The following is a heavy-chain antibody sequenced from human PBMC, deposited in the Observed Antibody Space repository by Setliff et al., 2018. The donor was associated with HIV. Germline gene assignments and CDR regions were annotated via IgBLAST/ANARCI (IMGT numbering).Heavy chain of an antibody. D-gene: IGHD3-3*02. CDR1: GFTFSDYY. CDR2: ISSSGSTI. V-gene: IGHV3-11*04. Sequence: GSLRLSCAASGFTFSDYYMSWIRQAPGKGLEWVSYISSSGSTIYYADSVKGRFTISRDNSKSMLYLQMNSLRVEDTAMYYCARNPPADFHFWSGRLADWGQGSLVTVSS. J-gene: IGHJ4*02. CDR3: ARNPPADFHFWSGRLAD.